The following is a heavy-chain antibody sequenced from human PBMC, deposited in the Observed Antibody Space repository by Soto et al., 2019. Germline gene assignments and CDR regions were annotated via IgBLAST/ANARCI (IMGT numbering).Heavy chain of an antibody. V-gene: IGHV4-34*01. CDR3: ARGDVVRGVDYYYGMDV. J-gene: IGHJ6*01. CDR2: INHSGST. CDR1: GGSFSGYY. Sequence: SETLSLTCAVYGGSFSGYYWSWIRQPPGKGLEWIGEINHSGSTNYNPSLKSRVTISVDTSKNQFSLKLSSVTAADTAVYYCARGDVVRGVDYYYGMDVWGQGTTVTVSS. D-gene: IGHD3-10*01.